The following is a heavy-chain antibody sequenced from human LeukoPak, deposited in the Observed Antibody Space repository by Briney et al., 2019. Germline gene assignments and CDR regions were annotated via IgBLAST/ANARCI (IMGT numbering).Heavy chain of an antibody. Sequence: PSETLSLTCAVSGGSISSSNWWSWVRQPPGKGLEWIGEIYHSGSTNYNPSLKSRVTISVDKSKNQFSLKLSSVTAADTAVYYCAREEYDYVWGTYRFDYWGQGTLVTVSS. J-gene: IGHJ4*02. CDR1: GGSISSSNW. CDR3: AREEYDYVWGTYRFDY. V-gene: IGHV4-4*02. CDR2: IYHSGST. D-gene: IGHD3-16*02.